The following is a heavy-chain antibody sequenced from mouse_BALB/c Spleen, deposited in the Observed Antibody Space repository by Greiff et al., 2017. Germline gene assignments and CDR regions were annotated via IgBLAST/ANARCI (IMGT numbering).Heavy chain of an antibody. V-gene: IGHV1-14*01. CDR1: GYTFTSYV. CDR2: INPYNDGT. J-gene: IGHJ3*01. D-gene: IGHD3-1*01. CDR3: AREGWGSSGGFAD. Sequence: EVQLQQSGPELVKPGASVKLSCKASGYTFTSYVMHWVKQKPGQGLEWIGYINPYNDGTNYNDKFKGKATLTSDKSSSTAYMELSSLTSEDSAVYYCAREGWGSSGGFADWGQGTLVTVSA.